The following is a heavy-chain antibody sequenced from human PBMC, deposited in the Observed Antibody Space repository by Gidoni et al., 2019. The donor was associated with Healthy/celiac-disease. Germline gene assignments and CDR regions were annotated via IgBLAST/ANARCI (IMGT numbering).Heavy chain of an antibody. D-gene: IGHD3-16*02. CDR1: GFTFISYG. V-gene: IGHV3-33*01. CDR2: KWYDGSNK. CDR3: ARDFTMITFGGVIVRSQKGRVY. J-gene: IGHJ4*02. Sequence: QVQLVESGGGVIQPGRSLRLSCAASGFTFISYGMPWVRQAPGKGVEWVAVKWYDGSNKYYADSVKGRFTISRDNSKNTLYLQMNSRRAEDTAVYYCARDFTMITFGGVIVRSQKGRVYWGQGTLVTVSS.